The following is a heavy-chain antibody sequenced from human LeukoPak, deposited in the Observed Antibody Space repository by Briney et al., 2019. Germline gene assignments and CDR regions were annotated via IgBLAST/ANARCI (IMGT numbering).Heavy chain of an antibody. CDR1: GFTFSRYA. D-gene: IGHD3-3*01. V-gene: IGHV3-64*01. Sequence: GGSLRLSCAASGFTFSRYAMHWVRQAPGKGLEYVSAISSNGGSTYYANSVKGRFTISRDNSKNTLYLQMGSLRAEDMAVYYCARASASAGLRFLEWFPDYWGQGTQVTVSS. J-gene: IGHJ4*02. CDR2: ISSNGGST. CDR3: ARASASAGLRFLEWFPDY.